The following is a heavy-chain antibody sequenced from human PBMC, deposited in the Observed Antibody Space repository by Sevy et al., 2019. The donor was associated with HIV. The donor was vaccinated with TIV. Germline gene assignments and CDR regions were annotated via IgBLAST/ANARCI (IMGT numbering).Heavy chain of an antibody. CDR1: GFTFRSFS. CDR2: IWYDGRTE. CDR3: ARDAARVIVPTAGFDS. J-gene: IGHJ5*01. D-gene: IGHD1-1*01. Sequence: GGSLRLSCVASGFTFRSFSMHWVRQAPGKGREWVAAIWYDGRTERYADSVQGRFTISIDNSKKTLHLKMNSLRAEDTALYYCARDAARVIVPTAGFDSWGQGTLVTVSS. V-gene: IGHV3-33*01.